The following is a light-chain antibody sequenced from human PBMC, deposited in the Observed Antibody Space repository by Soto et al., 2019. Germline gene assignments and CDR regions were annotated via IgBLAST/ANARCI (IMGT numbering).Light chain of an antibody. J-gene: IGKJ1*01. CDR1: QTISSW. CDR3: QHYNSYSEA. Sequence: DIQMTQSPSTLSRSVGDSVTITCRASQTISSWLAWYQQKPGTAPKLLIYKASTLKSGVPSRFSGSGSGTEFTLTISSLQPDDFATYYCQHYNSYSEAFGRGTSWISN. CDR2: KAS. V-gene: IGKV1-5*03.